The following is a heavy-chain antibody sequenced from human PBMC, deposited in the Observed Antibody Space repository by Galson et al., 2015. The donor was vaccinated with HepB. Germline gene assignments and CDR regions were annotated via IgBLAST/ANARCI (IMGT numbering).Heavy chain of an antibody. D-gene: IGHD5-18*01. CDR1: GFTFSSYS. Sequence: SLRLSCAASGFTFSSYSMNWVRQAPGKGLEWVGRIKSKTDGGITDYAAPVRGRFTISRDDSKNTLYLQMNSLKTEDTAVYYCTTDTQNYRIQIWLGKGFTSDAFDIWGQGTMVTVSS. J-gene: IGHJ3*02. V-gene: IGHV3-15*01. CDR2: IKSKTDGGIT. CDR3: TTDTQNYRIQIWLGKGFTSDAFDI.